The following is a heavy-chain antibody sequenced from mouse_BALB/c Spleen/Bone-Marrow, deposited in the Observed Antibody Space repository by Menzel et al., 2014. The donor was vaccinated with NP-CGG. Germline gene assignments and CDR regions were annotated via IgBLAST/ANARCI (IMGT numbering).Heavy chain of an antibody. CDR2: INPYNGAT. D-gene: IGHD3-1*01. CDR3: ARERTARATYAMDY. CDR1: GYSFTGYY. J-gene: IGHJ4*01. Sequence: VQLQQSGPELVKPGASVKISCKASGYSFTGYYMHWAKQSHVKSLEWIGRINPYNGATSYNQNFKDKASLTVDKSSSTAYMELHSLTSEDSAVYYCARERTARATYAMDYWGQGTSVTVSS. V-gene: IGHV1-31*01.